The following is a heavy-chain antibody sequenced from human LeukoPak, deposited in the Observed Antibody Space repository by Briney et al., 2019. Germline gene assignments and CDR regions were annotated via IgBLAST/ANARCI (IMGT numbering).Heavy chain of an antibody. CDR1: GFTFSSYG. CDR3: AKDRALGGQDY. V-gene: IGHV3-30*18. Sequence: TGGSLRLSCAASGFTFSSYGVHWVRQAPGKGLEWVAVISYDGSNKYYADSVKGRFTISRDNSKNTLYLQMNSLRAEDTAVYYCAKDRALGGQDYWGQGTLVTVSS. CDR2: ISYDGSNK. D-gene: IGHD3-16*01. J-gene: IGHJ4*02.